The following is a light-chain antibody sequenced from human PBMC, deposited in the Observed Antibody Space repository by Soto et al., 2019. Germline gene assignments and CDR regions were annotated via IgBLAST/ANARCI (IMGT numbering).Light chain of an antibody. V-gene: IGLV1-40*01. Sequence: QAVLTQPPSVSGAPGQRVTISCTGSSSNIGAGYDVHWYQQLPGTAPKLVIYGNRNRPSGVPDRFSGSKSGTSASPAITGLQAEDEADYYCQSYDSSLSGSKVVFGGGTQLTVL. CDR3: QSYDSSLSGSKVV. CDR1: SSNIGAGYD. CDR2: GNR. J-gene: IGLJ2*01.